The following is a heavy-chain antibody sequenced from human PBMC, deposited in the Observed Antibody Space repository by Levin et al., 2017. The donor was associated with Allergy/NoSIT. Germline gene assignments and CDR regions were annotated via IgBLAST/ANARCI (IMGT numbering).Heavy chain of an antibody. CDR1: GFSLSTSGMH. Sequence: SGPTLVKPTQTLTLTCTFSGFSLSTSGMHLSWIRQPPGKALEWLARIDWDDDKFYCTSLKTRLTISKDTSKNQVVLTMTNMDPVDTATYYCARSYYYDSSHYDQNQPLFDYWGQGVLVTVSS. CDR2: IDWDDDK. V-gene: IGHV2-70*04. J-gene: IGHJ4*02. CDR3: ARSYYYDSSHYDQNQPLFDY. D-gene: IGHD3-22*01.